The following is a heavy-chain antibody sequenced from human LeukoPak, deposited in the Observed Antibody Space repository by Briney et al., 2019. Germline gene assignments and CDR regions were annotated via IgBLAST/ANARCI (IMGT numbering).Heavy chain of an antibody. D-gene: IGHD3-9*01. Sequence: SQTLSLTCTVSGGSISSGDYYWSWIRQSPGKGLEWIGSIYYSGTTYYNPSLKSRVTISVDTSENHFSLQLSSVTAADTAAYYCARGEYDDILNGYYRFDYWGQGTVVTVSS. V-gene: IGHV4-39*07. CDR2: IYYSGTT. J-gene: IGHJ4*02. CDR1: GGSISSGDYY. CDR3: ARGEYDDILNGYYRFDY.